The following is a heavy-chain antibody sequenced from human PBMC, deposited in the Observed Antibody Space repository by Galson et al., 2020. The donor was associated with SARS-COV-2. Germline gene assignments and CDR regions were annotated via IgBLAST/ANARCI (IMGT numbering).Heavy chain of an antibody. CDR1: GGSISGISYQ. CDR3: AAGPVAGTGE. Sequence: SETLSLTCAVSGGSISGISYQWSWIRRPAGKGLEWIGRIHSSGITNYNTSLRSRVTISVDTSKNQFSLKLSSVTDADTAVYYCAAGPVAGTGEWGQGTLVTVSS. V-gene: IGHV4-61*02. CDR2: IHSSGIT. J-gene: IGHJ4*02. D-gene: IGHD6-19*01.